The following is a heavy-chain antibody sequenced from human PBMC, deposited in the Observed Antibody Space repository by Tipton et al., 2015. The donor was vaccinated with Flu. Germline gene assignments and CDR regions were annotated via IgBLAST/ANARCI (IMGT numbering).Heavy chain of an antibody. V-gene: IGHV4-59*08. CDR1: GGSISNSC. Sequence: TLSLTCTVSGGSISNSCWSWIRQPPGKGLEWIGYIYYSGSTNYNPSLKSRVTISVDTSKNQFSLKLSSVTAADTAVYYCARHGNGSSTTRCFDPWGQGTLVTVSS. D-gene: IGHD1-26*01. CDR2: IYYSGST. CDR3: ARHGNGSSTTRCFDP. J-gene: IGHJ5*02.